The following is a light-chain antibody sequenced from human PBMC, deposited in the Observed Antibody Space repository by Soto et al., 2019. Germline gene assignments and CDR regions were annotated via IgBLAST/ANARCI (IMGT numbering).Light chain of an antibody. J-gene: IGKJ1*01. V-gene: IGKV1-39*01. CDR1: QNVRSY. CDR3: QQTFSLPRS. CDR2: ETS. Sequence: DTQMTQSPSSLSASVRDRVTISCRASQNVRSYLNWYQQKTGKAPKLLIYETSTLESGVPSRFSGDGYAAEFTRSISSLEPKDFATYYCQQTFSLPRSFGPGTKVEI.